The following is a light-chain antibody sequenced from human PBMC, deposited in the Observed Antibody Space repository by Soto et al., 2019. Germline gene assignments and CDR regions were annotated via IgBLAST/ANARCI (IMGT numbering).Light chain of an antibody. CDR3: SSYASSSSLV. Sequence: QSALTQPVSVSGSPGQPITISCTGTSNYVGGYNYVSWYQQHPDIAPKLMIYDVTNRPSGVSNRFSGSKSGNTASLTISGLQAEDEADYYCSSYASSSSLVFGTGTKVTVL. J-gene: IGLJ1*01. V-gene: IGLV2-14*03. CDR1: SNYVGGYNY. CDR2: DVT.